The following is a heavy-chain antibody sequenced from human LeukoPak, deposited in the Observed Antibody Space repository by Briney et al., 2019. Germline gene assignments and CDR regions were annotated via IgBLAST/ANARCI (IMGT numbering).Heavy chain of an antibody. J-gene: IGHJ4*02. D-gene: IGHD3-22*01. CDR3: AREGSGYDY. CDR1: GGSFSGYY. Sequence: PSETLSLTCAVYGGSFSGYYWSWIRQPPGKGLEWIGEINHSGSTNYNPSLKSRVTISVDTSKNQFSLKLGSVTAADTAVYYCAREGSGYDYWGQGTLVTVSS. V-gene: IGHV4-34*01. CDR2: INHSGST.